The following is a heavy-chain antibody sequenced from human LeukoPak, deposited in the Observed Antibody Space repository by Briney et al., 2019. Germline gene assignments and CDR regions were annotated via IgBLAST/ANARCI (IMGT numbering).Heavy chain of an antibody. CDR1: GFTFSNAW. D-gene: IGHD2-2*01. J-gene: IGHJ3*02. V-gene: IGHV3-23*01. CDR2: ISGSGGST. CDR3: AKDGRGDVVVPAVAQAFDI. Sequence: PGGSLRLSCAASGFTFSNAWMSWVRQAPGKGLEWVSAISGSGGSTYYADSVKGRFTISRDNSKNTLYLQMNSLRAEDTAVYYCAKDGRGDVVVPAVAQAFDIWGQGTMVTVSS.